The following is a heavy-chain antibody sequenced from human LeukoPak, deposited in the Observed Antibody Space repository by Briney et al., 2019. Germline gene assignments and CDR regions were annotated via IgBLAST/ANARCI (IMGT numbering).Heavy chain of an antibody. CDR3: ATTRGFDY. J-gene: IGHJ4*02. V-gene: IGHV3-7*03. Sequence: GGSLRLSCAASGFTFSRYWMSWVRQTPGKGLEWVANIKEDGGEKYYVDSVKGRFTISRDNAKSSLFLQMISLRTEDTAVYYCATTRGFDYWGQGTLVTVSS. CDR2: IKEDGGEK. D-gene: IGHD1-1*01. CDR1: GFTFSRYW.